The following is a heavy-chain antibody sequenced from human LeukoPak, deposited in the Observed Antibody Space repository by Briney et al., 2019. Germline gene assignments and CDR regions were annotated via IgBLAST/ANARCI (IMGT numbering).Heavy chain of an antibody. V-gene: IGHV4-39*01. J-gene: IGHJ5*02. CDR3: ARPKGALRGWFDP. Sequence: PSETLSLTCTVSGDSISTTSYFWAWIRQPPGEGLEWIGSIYYSGTTYFNSSLKSRVTISVDTSKNQFSLKLSSVTAADTAVYYCARPKGALRGWFDPWGQGTLVTVSS. D-gene: IGHD4/OR15-4a*01. CDR2: IYYSGTT. CDR1: GDSISTTSYF.